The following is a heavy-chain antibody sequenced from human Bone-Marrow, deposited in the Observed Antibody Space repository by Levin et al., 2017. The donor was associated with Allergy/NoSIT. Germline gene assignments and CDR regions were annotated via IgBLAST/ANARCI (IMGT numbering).Heavy chain of an antibody. CDR1: GFTFSSVW. V-gene: IGHV3-7*01. J-gene: IGHJ6*02. CDR2: ISEDGSGK. D-gene: IGHD6-6*01. CDR3: VKYLGRGMDV. Sequence: GGSLRLSCTASGFTFSSVWMTWVRQAPGKGLEWVAHISEDGSGKYYVDSVKGRFTISRDNAKNSLYLQMNSLRADDTALYYCVKYLGRGMDVWGQGATVTVSS.